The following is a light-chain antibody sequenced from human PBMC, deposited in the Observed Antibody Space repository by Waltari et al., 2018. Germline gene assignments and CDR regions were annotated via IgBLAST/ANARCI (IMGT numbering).Light chain of an antibody. V-gene: IGLV3-21*02. CDR3: KVWDTSSDHLWV. CDR1: KIGSKG. CDR2: DNS. Sequence: SYVLTQPPSVSVAPGQTARISCGGNKIGSKGVHWYRQKPGQAPVLVVYDNSDRPSGIPGGLSGSNSGKTAALTISRVEAGDETDYYCKVWDTSSDHLWVFGGGTKLTVL. J-gene: IGLJ3*02.